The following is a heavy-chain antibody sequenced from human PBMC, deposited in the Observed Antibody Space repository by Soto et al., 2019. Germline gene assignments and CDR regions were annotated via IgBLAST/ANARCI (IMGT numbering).Heavy chain of an antibody. V-gene: IGHV4-34*01. CDR1: GGSFSGYY. J-gene: IGHJ6*03. Sequence: SETLSLTCAVYGGSFSGYYWSWIRQPPGKGLEWIGEINHSGSTNYNPSLKSRVTISVDTSKNQFSLKLSSVTAADTAVYYCARGRYCSGGSCYLHYYYYMDVWGKGTTVTVSS. D-gene: IGHD2-15*01. CDR3: ARGRYCSGGSCYLHYYYYMDV. CDR2: INHSGST.